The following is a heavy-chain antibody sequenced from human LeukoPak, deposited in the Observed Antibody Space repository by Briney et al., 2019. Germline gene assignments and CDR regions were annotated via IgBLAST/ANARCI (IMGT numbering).Heavy chain of an antibody. Sequence: PSGTPSLTCAVSGGSISSSNWWSWVRQPPGKGLEWIGEIYHSGSTNYNPSLKSRVTISVDKSKNQFSLKLSSVTAADTAVYYCARSMVRGVHIGHFDYWGQGTLVTVSS. V-gene: IGHV4-4*02. CDR1: GGSISSSNW. D-gene: IGHD3-10*01. J-gene: IGHJ4*02. CDR2: IYHSGST. CDR3: ARSMVRGVHIGHFDY.